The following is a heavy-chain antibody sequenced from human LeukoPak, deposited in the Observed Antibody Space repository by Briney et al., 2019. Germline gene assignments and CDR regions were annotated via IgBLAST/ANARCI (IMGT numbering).Heavy chain of an antibody. J-gene: IGHJ5*02. D-gene: IGHD2-2*02. CDR1: GGSFSGYY. V-gene: IGHV4-34*01. Sequence: SETLSLTCAVYGGSFSGYYWSWTRQPPGKGLEWIGEINHSGSTNYNPSLKSRVTISVDTSKNQFSLKLSSVTAADTAVYYCARGSLYCSSTSCYTFNWFDPWGQGTLVTVSS. CDR3: ARGSLYCSSTSCYTFNWFDP. CDR2: INHSGST.